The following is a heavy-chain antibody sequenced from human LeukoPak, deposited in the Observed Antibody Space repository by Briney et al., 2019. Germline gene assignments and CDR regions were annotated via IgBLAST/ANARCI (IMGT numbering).Heavy chain of an antibody. CDR2: ISADGLNT. D-gene: IGHD2-8*02. CDR1: GFTINTYG. CDR3: VRRAVRGNSRWWAHHFAP. V-gene: IGHV3-30*03. J-gene: IGHJ5*02. Sequence: VGSLRLSCAASGFTINTYGMNWVGQAPAQGLEWVATISADGLNTSYTASVKGRFTISKDDSQNAMSPQMTSLRSADTALYYCVRRAVRGNSRWWAHHFAPWGLGTLVAVSS.